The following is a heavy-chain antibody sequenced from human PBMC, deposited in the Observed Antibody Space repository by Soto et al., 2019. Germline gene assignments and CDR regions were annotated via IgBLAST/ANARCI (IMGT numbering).Heavy chain of an antibody. D-gene: IGHD6-19*01. CDR3: ARVFSSGWYAADY. V-gene: IGHV4-31*03. CDR1: GGSISSGGYY. Sequence: SETLSLTCTVSGGSISSGGYYWSWIRQHPGKGLEWIGYIYYSGSTYYNPSLKSRITLSVDTSKNQFSLKLSSVTAADTAVYYCARVFSSGWYAADYWGQGTLVTVSS. CDR2: IYYSGST. J-gene: IGHJ4*02.